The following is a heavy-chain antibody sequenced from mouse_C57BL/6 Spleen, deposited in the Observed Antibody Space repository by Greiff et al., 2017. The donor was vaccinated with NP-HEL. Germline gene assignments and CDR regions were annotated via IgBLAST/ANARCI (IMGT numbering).Heavy chain of an antibody. CDR3: ASPYYYGSSLYYAMDY. J-gene: IGHJ4*01. V-gene: IGHV1-4*01. CDR1: GYTFTSYT. D-gene: IGHD1-1*01. CDR2: INPSSGYT. Sequence: QVQLKQSGAELARPGASVKMSCKASGYTFTSYTMHWVKQRPGQGLEWIGYINPSSGYTKYNQKFKDKATLTADKSSSTAYMQLSSLTSEDSAVYYWASPYYYGSSLYYAMDYWGQGTSVTVSS.